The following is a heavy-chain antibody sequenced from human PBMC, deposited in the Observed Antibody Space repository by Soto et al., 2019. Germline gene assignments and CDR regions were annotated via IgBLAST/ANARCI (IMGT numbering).Heavy chain of an antibody. Sequence: EVQLLESGGGLVQPGGSLRLSCAASGFTFSSYGINWVRQAPGKGLEWVSGISGSGDSTHYADSVKGRVTISRDNSYHTLYLQMNRLRAEDTTVYYCAKQAPCSGSWYEIDHWGQGTLVTVSS. J-gene: IGHJ4*02. V-gene: IGHV3-23*01. D-gene: IGHD6-13*01. CDR2: ISGSGDST. CDR3: AKQAPCSGSWYEIDH. CDR1: GFTFSSYG.